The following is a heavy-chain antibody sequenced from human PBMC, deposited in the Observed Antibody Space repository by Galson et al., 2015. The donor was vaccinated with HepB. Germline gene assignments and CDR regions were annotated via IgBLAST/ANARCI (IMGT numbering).Heavy chain of an antibody. CDR1: GFTVSSNY. J-gene: IGHJ4*02. D-gene: IGHD3-10*01. V-gene: IGHV3-66*01. Sequence: SLRLSCAASGFTVSSNYMSWVRQAPGKGLEWVSVIYSGGSTYYADSVKGRFTISRDNSKNTLYLQVNSLRAEDTAVYYCASEYGSGSSDYWGQGTLVTVSS. CDR2: IYSGGST. CDR3: ASEYGSGSSDY.